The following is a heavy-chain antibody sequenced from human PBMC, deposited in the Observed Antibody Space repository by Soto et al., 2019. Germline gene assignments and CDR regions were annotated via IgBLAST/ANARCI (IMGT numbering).Heavy chain of an antibody. CDR2: IIRIFGTA. D-gene: IGHD1-26*01. CDR3: ASSSGNNYGVGTNYYFDY. Sequence: QVQLVQSGAEVKKPGSSVKVSCKTSGGTFSTYSIVWVRQAPGEGLEWMGGIIRIFGTANYAQKFQERVTITAEKSTKTALMELSSVKSEDTAMYYCASSSGNNYGVGTNYYFDYWGQGTLVTVSS. J-gene: IGHJ4*02. V-gene: IGHV1-69*06. CDR1: GGTFSTYS.